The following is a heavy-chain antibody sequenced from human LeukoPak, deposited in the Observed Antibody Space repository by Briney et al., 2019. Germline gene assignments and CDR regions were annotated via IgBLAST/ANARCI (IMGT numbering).Heavy chain of an antibody. CDR2: INPSGGST. Sequence: EASVKVSCKASGYTFTTYYIHWVRQAPGQGLEWMGIINPSGGSTRYAQKFQGRVTMTRDTSTSTVYMEVSSLRSEDTAVYYCARGRVISVGGTELVDYWGQGTLVTVSS. D-gene: IGHD6-19*01. CDR3: ARGRVISVGGTELVDY. V-gene: IGHV1-46*01. CDR1: GYTFTTYY. J-gene: IGHJ4*02.